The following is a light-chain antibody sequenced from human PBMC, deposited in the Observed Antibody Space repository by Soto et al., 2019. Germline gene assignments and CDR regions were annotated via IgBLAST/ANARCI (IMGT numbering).Light chain of an antibody. CDR3: SSYTRSSTLG. CDR1: SSDVGGYNY. J-gene: IGLJ3*02. Sequence: QSGLTQPASVSGSPGQSITISCTGTSSDVGGYNYVSWYQQHPGKAPKLMIYDVSNRPSGISNRFSGSKSGNTASLTISGLQAEDEADYYCSSYTRSSTLGFGGGTKLTVL. V-gene: IGLV2-14*01. CDR2: DVS.